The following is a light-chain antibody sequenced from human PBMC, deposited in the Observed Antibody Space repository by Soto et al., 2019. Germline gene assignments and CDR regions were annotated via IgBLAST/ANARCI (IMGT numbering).Light chain of an antibody. CDR3: CSYAGSSTHVV. V-gene: IGLV2-23*01. CDR2: EGS. J-gene: IGLJ2*01. CDR1: SSDVGSYNL. Sequence: QSALTQPASVSGSPGQSITIPCTGTSSDVGSYNLVSWYQQHPGKAPKLRIYEGSKRPSGVSNRFSGSKSGNTASLTISGLQAEDEADYYCCSYAGSSTHVVFGGGTKLTVL.